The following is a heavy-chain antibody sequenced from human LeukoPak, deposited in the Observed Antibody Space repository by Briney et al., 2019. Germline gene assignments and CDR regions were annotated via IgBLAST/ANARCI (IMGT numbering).Heavy chain of an antibody. CDR3: ARGVASSSWYY. V-gene: IGHV4-34*01. D-gene: IGHD6-13*01. Sequence: SETLSLTCAVYGGSFSGYYWSWIRQPPGKGLEWIGEINHSGSTNYNPSLKSRVTISVDTSKNQFSLKLSSVTAADTAVYYCARGVASSSWYYWGQGTLVTVSS. CDR2: INHSGST. J-gene: IGHJ4*02. CDR1: GGSFSGYY.